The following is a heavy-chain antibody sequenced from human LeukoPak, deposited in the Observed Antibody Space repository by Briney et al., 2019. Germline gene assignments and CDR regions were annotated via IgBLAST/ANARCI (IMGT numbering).Heavy chain of an antibody. CDR3: ARWDTSMVTLDY. Sequence: GASVKVSCKASGYTFTDYYIHWVRQAPGQGLEWMGWINPNSGGRKFAQKFQGRVTMTRDTSITTAYTELSSLRSDDTAVYYCARWDTSMVTLDYWGQGTPVTVSS. D-gene: IGHD5-18*01. CDR2: INPNSGGR. CDR1: GYTFTDYY. V-gene: IGHV1-2*02. J-gene: IGHJ4*02.